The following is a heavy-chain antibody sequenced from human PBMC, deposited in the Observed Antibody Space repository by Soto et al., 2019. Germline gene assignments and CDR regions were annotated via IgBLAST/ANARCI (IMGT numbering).Heavy chain of an antibody. J-gene: IGHJ1*01. CDR1: GFTFSSYS. CDR3: AEGYSYGYGYFQH. V-gene: IGHV3-21*01. Sequence: GGSLRLSCAASGFTFSSYSMNWVRQAPGKGLEWVSSISSSSSYIYYADSVKGRFTISRDNAKNSLYLQMNSLRAEDTAVYYCAEGYSYGYGYFQHWGQGTLVTVSS. CDR2: ISSSSSYI. D-gene: IGHD5-18*01.